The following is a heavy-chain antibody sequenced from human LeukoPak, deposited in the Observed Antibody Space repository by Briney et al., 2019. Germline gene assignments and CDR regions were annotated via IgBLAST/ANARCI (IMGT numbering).Heavy chain of an antibody. CDR1: VFSFTNYW. V-gene: IGHV5-51*01. Sequence: GESLKISCKTSVFSFTNYWIAWVRQMPGEGLEWMGSIYPGDSDVRYSPSFEGQVTISADKSISTAYLQWSSLKASDTAMYYCARPSRGIAAQFDYWGQGTLVTVSS. CDR2: IYPGDSDV. J-gene: IGHJ4*02. CDR3: ARPSRGIAAQFDY. D-gene: IGHD6-13*01.